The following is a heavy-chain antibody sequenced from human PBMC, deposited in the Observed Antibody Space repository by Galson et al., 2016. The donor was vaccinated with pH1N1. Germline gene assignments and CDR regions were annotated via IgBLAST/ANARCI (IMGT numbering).Heavy chain of an antibody. CDR2: ILYDGTNE. D-gene: IGHD5-12*01. Sequence: SLRLSCAASGFTSTSYAMHWVRQAPGKGLEWVAVILYDGTNEYYADSVKGRLTISRDKTQSTVYLQMNSLRTEDTAVYYCARDSEYSGHEGFHWAQGTLVIVSS. V-gene: IGHV3-30*04. CDR1: GFTSTSYA. J-gene: IGHJ4*02. CDR3: ARDSEYSGHEGFH.